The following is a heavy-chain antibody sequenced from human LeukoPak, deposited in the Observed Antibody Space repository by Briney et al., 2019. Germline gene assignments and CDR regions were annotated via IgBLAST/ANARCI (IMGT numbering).Heavy chain of an antibody. V-gene: IGHV3-74*01. CDR3: AKGSMVRGVIRFDY. Sequence: GGSLRLSCAASGFTFDDYAMHWVRQAPGKGLEWVSGINSDGSRTSYADSVKGRFTISRDNAKNTLYLQMNGLRAEDTAVYYCAKGSMVRGVIRFDYWGQGTLVTVSS. J-gene: IGHJ4*02. CDR2: INSDGSRT. D-gene: IGHD3-10*01. CDR1: GFTFDDYA.